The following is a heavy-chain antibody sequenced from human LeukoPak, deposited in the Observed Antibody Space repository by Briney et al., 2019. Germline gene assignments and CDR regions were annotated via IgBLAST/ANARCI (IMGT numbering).Heavy chain of an antibody. CDR2: INSDGINT. D-gene: IGHD3-22*01. J-gene: IGHJ5*02. V-gene: IGHV3-74*01. CDR1: GFTFSNYW. CDR3: ARDLGQYYDTSDNWFDP. Sequence: GGSLRLSCAASGFTFSNYWMHWVRQAPGKGLVWVSRINSDGINTSYADSVEGRFTISRDNAKNTLNLQMNSLRAEDTAVYYCARDLGQYYDTSDNWFDPWGQGTLVTVSS.